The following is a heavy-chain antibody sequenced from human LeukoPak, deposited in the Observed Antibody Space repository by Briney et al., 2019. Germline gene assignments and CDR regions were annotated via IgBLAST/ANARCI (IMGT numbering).Heavy chain of an antibody. CDR3: ASFSGNSLTRM. CDR2: IYNDGRT. J-gene: IGHJ3*01. CDR1: EFTVDGNH. D-gene: IGHD1-26*01. V-gene: IGHV3-66*01. Sequence: GDSLRLSCAVSEFTVDGNHMSWVRQAPGKGLEWVSVIYNDGRTYYADSVRDRFTISRDNSKNTLDPQLNRLRVEDTAVYYCASFSGNSLTRMWGQGAMVIVSS.